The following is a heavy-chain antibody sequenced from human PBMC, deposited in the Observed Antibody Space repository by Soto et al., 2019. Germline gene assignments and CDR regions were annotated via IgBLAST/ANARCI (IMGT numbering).Heavy chain of an antibody. D-gene: IGHD2-2*01. J-gene: IGHJ5*02. CDR1: GYTFTSYD. Sequence: QVQLVQSGAEVKKPGASVKVSCKASGYTFTSYDINWVRQATGQGLEWMGWMNPNSGNTGYAQEFQGRVTMTRTTSISTAYMELSSLGSEDTAVYYCARNGIVVVPASRAYNWFDPWGQGTLVTVSS. V-gene: IGHV1-8*01. CDR2: MNPNSGNT. CDR3: ARNGIVVVPASRAYNWFDP.